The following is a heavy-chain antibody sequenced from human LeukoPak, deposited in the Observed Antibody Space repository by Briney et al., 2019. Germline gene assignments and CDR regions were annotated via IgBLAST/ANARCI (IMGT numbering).Heavy chain of an antibody. CDR1: GFTFSDYY. Sequence: GGSLRLSCAASGFTFSDYYMSWICQAPGKGLEWVSYISSSGSTIYYADSVKGRFTISRDNAKNSLYLQMNSLRAEDTAVYYCARDLGYGDYNWFDPWGQGTLVTVSS. CDR2: ISSSGSTI. D-gene: IGHD4-17*01. CDR3: ARDLGYGDYNWFDP. J-gene: IGHJ5*02. V-gene: IGHV3-11*04.